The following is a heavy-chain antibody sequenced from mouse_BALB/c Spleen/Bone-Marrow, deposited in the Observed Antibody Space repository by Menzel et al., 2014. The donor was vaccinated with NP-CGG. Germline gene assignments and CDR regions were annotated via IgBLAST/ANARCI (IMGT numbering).Heavy chain of an antibody. J-gene: IGHJ2*01. CDR2: INSNGGST. V-gene: IGHV5-6-3*01. CDR1: GFTFSNYG. CDR3: VRGNYGNYVDYFDF. Sequence: VQLKESGGGLVRPGGSLKLSCAASGFTFSNYGMSWVRQTPDKRLELVATINSNGGSTYYPDSVKGRFTISRDTAKNTLYLQMSSLESEETAMYYCVRGNYGNYVDYFDFWGQGTTLTVSS. D-gene: IGHD2-1*01.